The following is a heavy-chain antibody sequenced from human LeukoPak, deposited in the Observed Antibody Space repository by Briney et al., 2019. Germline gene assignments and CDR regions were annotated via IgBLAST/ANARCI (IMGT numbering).Heavy chain of an antibody. CDR2: MYYSGST. Sequence: PSETLSLTCTVSGGSISSYYWTWMRQPPGKGLEWIGHMYYSGSTNYNPSLESRVTISLDTSRSQFSLRLSSVTAADTAVYYCARKGGKGQLLYRRYYYYYMDVWGKGTTVTVSS. CDR1: GGSISSYY. D-gene: IGHD2-2*02. CDR3: ARKGGKGQLLYRRYYYYYMDV. J-gene: IGHJ6*03. V-gene: IGHV4-59*12.